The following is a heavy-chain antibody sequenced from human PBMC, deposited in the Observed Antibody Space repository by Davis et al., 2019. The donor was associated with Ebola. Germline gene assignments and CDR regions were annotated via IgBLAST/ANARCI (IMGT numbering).Heavy chain of an antibody. V-gene: IGHV1-69*13. CDR3: ARDFDGGNYYFDY. CDR2: IIPIFDTP. CDR1: VGSFSSHP. J-gene: IGHJ4*02. Sequence: SSVNVSCKPSVGSFSSHPISWVRQAPRHGLEWMGGIIPIFDTPHYAQKFQGRITITADASTSTAYMELSSLRSEDTATYFCARDFDGGNYYFDYWGPGTPVTVSS. D-gene: IGHD3-9*01.